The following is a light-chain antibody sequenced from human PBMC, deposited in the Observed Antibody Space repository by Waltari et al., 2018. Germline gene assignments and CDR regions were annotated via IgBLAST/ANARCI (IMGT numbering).Light chain of an antibody. CDR1: NSNNGTNY. CDR2: RND. CDR3: ASWDDSLNAWL. J-gene: IGLJ3*02. Sequence: QSELTQPPSESGAPGQRVTISCSGSNSNNGTNYVHWYQQIPGTAPKLVIYRNDQWPSGVPDRFSASKSGTSASLAISGLRSEDEADYYCASWDDSLNAWLFGGGTKLTVL. V-gene: IGLV1-47*01.